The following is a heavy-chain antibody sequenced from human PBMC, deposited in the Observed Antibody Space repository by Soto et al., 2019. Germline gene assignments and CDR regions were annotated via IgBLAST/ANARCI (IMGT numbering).Heavy chain of an antibody. CDR2: IWYDGSNK. V-gene: IGHV3-33*01. CDR1: GLNFSSYG. CDR3: ARDRVVRGAPYYYYGMDV. Sequence: PGGSLRLSCAASGLNFSSYGMHWVRQAPGKGLEWVAVIWYDGSNKYYADSVKGRFTISRDNSKNTLYLQMNSLRAEDTAVYYCARDRVVRGAPYYYYGMDVWGQGTTVTVSS. J-gene: IGHJ6*02. D-gene: IGHD3-10*01.